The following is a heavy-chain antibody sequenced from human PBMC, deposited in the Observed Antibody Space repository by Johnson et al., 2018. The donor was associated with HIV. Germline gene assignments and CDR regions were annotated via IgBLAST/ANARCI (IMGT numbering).Heavy chain of an antibody. CDR3: GREYSSGWSDGFDI. Sequence: EVQLVESGGGLVQPGGSLRLSCAASGFTFSSYWMSWVRQTPGQGLEWVSGINWSGGSTGSADSVMGRFSISRDNAKNSLYLQMNSLRAEDTALYYCGREYSSGWSDGFDIWGQGTMVTVSS. J-gene: IGHJ3*02. CDR2: INWSGGST. V-gene: IGHV3-20*04. CDR1: GFTFSSYW. D-gene: IGHD6-19*01.